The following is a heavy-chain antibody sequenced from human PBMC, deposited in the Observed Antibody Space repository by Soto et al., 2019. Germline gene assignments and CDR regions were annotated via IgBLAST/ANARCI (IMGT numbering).Heavy chain of an antibody. D-gene: IGHD6-6*01. CDR3: ARTAESARRGGRSGRLAY. V-gene: IGHV1-18*01. CDR1: QFNLDTFRTSV. CDR2: ISAYNGNT. J-gene: IGHJ4*02. Sequence: GASVKVSCKASQFNLDTFRTSVVQWVRQARGQGLEWMGWISAYNGNTNYAQKLQGRVTMTTDTSTSTAYMELRSLRSDDTAVYYCARTAESARRGGRSGRLAYWGQGTLVTVSS.